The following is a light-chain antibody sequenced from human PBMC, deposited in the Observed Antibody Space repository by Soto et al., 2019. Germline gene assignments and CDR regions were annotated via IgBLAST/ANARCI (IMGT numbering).Light chain of an antibody. Sequence: DIQMTKSPSSLSASIGDRATITCRASESIDTYLSWYQKKPGKAPKLLMFGVSNLESGVPSRISGSGSGTDFTITITSLEVDDFATYYCQQSYTLPVTFGGGTRVEIQ. CDR1: ESIDTY. CDR3: QQSYTLPVT. J-gene: IGKJ4*01. V-gene: IGKV1-39*01. CDR2: GVS.